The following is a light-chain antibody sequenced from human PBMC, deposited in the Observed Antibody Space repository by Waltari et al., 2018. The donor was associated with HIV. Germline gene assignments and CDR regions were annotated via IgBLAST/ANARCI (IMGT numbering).Light chain of an antibody. CDR1: RNAVGPYAY. J-gene: IGLJ2*01. CDR2: EVT. V-gene: IGLV2-8*01. Sequence: QPDLTQPPSASGPPGQSFTIPSTATRNAVGPYAYVSWYQQHPGRAPKLLIYEVTKRPSGVPDRFSGSKSGNTASLTVSGLQAEDDGHYYCTSYVDNYHVFFGGGTKLTVL. CDR3: TSYVDNYHVF.